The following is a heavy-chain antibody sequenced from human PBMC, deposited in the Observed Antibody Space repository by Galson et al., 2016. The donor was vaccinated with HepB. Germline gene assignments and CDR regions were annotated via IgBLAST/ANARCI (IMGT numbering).Heavy chain of an antibody. D-gene: IGHD2-2*01. J-gene: IGHJ6*04. V-gene: IGHV1-18*01. Sequence: SVKVSCKASGYTFTSYGISWVRQAPGQGLEWMGWISGYNGNTNYAQNLQGRVTMTTDTSTSTAYMEVRSLRSDDTAVYYCARAPLVPAAKGPDYAYYGMDVWGKGTTVTVSS. CDR1: GYTFTSYG. CDR2: ISGYNGNT. CDR3: ARAPLVPAAKGPDYAYYGMDV.